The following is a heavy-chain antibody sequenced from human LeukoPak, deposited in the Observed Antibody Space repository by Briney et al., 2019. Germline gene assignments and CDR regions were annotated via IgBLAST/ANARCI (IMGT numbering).Heavy chain of an antibody. V-gene: IGHV1-69*04. Sequence: SVKVSCKASGGTFSSYAISWVRQAPGQGLEWMGRIIPILGIANYAQKFQGRVTITADKSTSTAYMELSSLRSEDTAVYYCARDGGSYWFQHWGQGTLVTVSS. CDR2: IIPILGIA. J-gene: IGHJ1*01. CDR3: ARDGGSYWFQH. CDR1: GGTFSSYA. D-gene: IGHD1-26*01.